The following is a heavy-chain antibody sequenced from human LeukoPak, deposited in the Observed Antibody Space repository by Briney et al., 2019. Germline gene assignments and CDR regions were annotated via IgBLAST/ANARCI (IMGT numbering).Heavy chain of an antibody. D-gene: IGHD1-14*01. V-gene: IGHV3-21*05. Sequence: GGSLRLSCAASGFTFSTYTMNWVRQAPGKGLEWVSYISSGSSIMYYADSVKGRFTISRDNAKNSLYLQMNSLRAEDTAVYYCARGTHYDYWGQGTLVTVSS. CDR1: GFTFSTYT. J-gene: IGHJ4*02. CDR3: ARGTHYDY. CDR2: ISSGSSIM.